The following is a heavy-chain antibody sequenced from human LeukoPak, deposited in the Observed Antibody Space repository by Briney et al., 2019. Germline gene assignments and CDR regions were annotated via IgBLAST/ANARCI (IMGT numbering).Heavy chain of an antibody. CDR3: ARAHREIRYFNWSDAFDI. V-gene: IGHV1-18*04. D-gene: IGHD3-9*01. J-gene: IGHJ3*02. Sequence: ASVKVSCKTSGYSENFYGITWVRQVAGQGLEWMGWISAQHGQAEYAPNSQDRVTMTTDTYTNTAYMELRSLRSDDTAVYYCARAHREIRYFNWSDAFDIWGQGTMVTVSS. CDR1: GYSENFYG. CDR2: ISAQHGQA.